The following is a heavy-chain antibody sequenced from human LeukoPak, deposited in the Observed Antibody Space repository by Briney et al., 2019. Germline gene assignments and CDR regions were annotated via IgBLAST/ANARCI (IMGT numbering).Heavy chain of an antibody. CDR1: GFAFSNYA. V-gene: IGHV3-23*01. Sequence: GGSLRLSCAASGFAFSNYAMSWVRQAPGKGLEWVSAISSNGGTTYYAADSVKGRFTISRDNSKNTLYLQMNSLRAEDTAIYYCAKVGEWYSSSFDPWGQGTLVTVSS. D-gene: IGHD6-13*01. CDR3: AKVGEWYSSSFDP. CDR2: ISSNGGTT. J-gene: IGHJ5*02.